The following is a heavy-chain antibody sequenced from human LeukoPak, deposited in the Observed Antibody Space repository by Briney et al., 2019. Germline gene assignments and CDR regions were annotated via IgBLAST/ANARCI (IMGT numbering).Heavy chain of an antibody. CDR1: GFTFSSYA. Sequence: GGSLRLSCAAPGFTFSSYAMSWVRQAPGKGLEWVSAISGSGGSTYYADSVKGRFTISRDNSKNTLYLQMNSLRAEDTAVYFCTRVATGTSLMDLLRSRYYYYMDVWGKGTTASVSS. D-gene: IGHD4-17*01. CDR3: TRVATGTSLMDLLRSRYYYYMDV. J-gene: IGHJ6*03. V-gene: IGHV3-23*01. CDR2: ISGSGGST.